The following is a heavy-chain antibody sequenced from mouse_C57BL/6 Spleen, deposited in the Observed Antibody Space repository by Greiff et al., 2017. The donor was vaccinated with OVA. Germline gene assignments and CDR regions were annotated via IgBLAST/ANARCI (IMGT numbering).Heavy chain of an antibody. CDR3: ARRGYYSNYEYYAMDY. CDR2: IHPTSGST. Sequence: QVQLQQPGAELVKPGASVKLSCKASGYTFTSYWMHWVKQRPGQGLEWIGMIHPTSGSTNYNEKFKSKATLTVDKSSSTAYMQLSSLTSEDSAVYYCARRGYYSNYEYYAMDYWGQGTSVTVSS. D-gene: IGHD2-5*01. V-gene: IGHV1-64*01. CDR1: GYTFTSYW. J-gene: IGHJ4*01.